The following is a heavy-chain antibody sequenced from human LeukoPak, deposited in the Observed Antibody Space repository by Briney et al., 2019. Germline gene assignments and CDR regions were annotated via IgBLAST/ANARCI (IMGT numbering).Heavy chain of an antibody. J-gene: IGHJ5*02. CDR3: ARGVSSSAAWFDP. Sequence: NPSETLSLTCTVSGGSISSSSYYWGWIRQPPGKGLEWIGSIYYSGSTYYNPSLKSRVTISVDPSKNQFSLKLSSVTAADTAVYYCARGVSSSAAWFDPWGQGTLVTVSS. V-gene: IGHV4-39*07. D-gene: IGHD6-6*01. CDR1: GGSISSSSYY. CDR2: IYYSGST.